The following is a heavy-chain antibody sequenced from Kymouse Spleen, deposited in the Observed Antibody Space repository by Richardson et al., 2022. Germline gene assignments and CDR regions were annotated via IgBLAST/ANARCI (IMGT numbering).Heavy chain of an antibody. D-gene: IGHD1-7*01. CDR3: ARDGITGTTIYFDY. V-gene: IGHV4-39*01. CDR1: GGSISSSSYY. Sequence: QLQLQESGPGLVKPSETLSLTCTVSGGSISSSSYYWGWIRQPPGKGLEWIGSIYYSGSTYYNPSLKSRVTISVDTSKNQFSLKLSSVTAADTAVYYCARDGITGTTIYFDYWGQGTLVTVSS. J-gene: IGHJ4*02. CDR2: IYYSGST.